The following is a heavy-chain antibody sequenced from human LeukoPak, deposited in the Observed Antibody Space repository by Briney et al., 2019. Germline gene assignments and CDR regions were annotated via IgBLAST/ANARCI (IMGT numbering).Heavy chain of an antibody. D-gene: IGHD6-19*01. CDR3: AKDRAITVAGTGLEY. V-gene: IGHV3-30-3*01. CDR1: GFSFSDYS. CDR2: ISYDGSNE. J-gene: IGHJ4*02. Sequence: GGSLRLSCAASGFSFSDYSMHWVRQAPGKGLEWVAIISYDGSNERYADSVKGRFTISRDNSKNTLYPQMNSLRTEDTAVYFCAKDRAITVAGTGLEYWGQGALVTVSS.